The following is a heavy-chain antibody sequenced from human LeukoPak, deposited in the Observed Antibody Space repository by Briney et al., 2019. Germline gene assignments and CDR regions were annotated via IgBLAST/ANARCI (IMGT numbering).Heavy chain of an antibody. Sequence: KAGGSLRLSCAASGFTFSSMNWVRQAPGKGLEWVSFISSSSDYIYYADSVKGRFTISRDNAKNSLFLQMNSLRAEDTAVYYCARDRSGSWYAFDIWGQGTMVTVSS. CDR1: GFTFSS. J-gene: IGHJ3*02. V-gene: IGHV3-21*06. CDR2: ISSSSDYI. D-gene: IGHD6-13*01. CDR3: ARDRSGSWYAFDI.